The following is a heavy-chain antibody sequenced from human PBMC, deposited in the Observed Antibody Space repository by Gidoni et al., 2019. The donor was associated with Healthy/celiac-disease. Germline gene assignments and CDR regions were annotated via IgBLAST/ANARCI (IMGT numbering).Heavy chain of an antibody. CDR1: GYTFPGYY. CDR3: ARGGAYCGGDCYFDY. D-gene: IGHD2-21*02. CDR2: INPNSGGT. Sequence: QVQLVQSGAEVKKPGASVNVSCKASGYTFPGYYMHWVRQAPGQGLEWMGWINPNSGGTNYAQKFQGWVTMTRDTSISTAYMELSRLRSDDTAVYYCARGGAYCGGDCYFDYWGQGTLVTVSS. J-gene: IGHJ4*02. V-gene: IGHV1-2*04.